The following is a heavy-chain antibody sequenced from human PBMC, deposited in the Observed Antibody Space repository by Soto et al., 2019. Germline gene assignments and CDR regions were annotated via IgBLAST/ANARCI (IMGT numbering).Heavy chain of an antibody. CDR2: ISSNSAYI. Sequence: SLRLSCAASGFTFRSFTRNWVLQAPGKGLEWVSTISSNSAYIYYTDALRGRFTISRDNAKNSLHLQMNSLRAEDTAVYYCTRDASRDSSARGWFDPWGPGTLVTVSS. V-gene: IGHV3-21*01. CDR3: TRDASRDSSARGWFDP. CDR1: GFTFRSFT. D-gene: IGHD6-13*01. J-gene: IGHJ5*02.